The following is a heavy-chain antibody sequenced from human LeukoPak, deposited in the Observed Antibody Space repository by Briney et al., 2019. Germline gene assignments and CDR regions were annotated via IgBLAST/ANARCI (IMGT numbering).Heavy chain of an antibody. V-gene: IGHV5-51*01. CDR2: IYPGDSDT. J-gene: IGHJ4*02. D-gene: IGHD3-22*01. Sequence: GESLKISCKGSGYSFTSYWIGWVRQTPGKGLEWMGIIYPGDSDTRYSPSFQGQVTISADKSISTAYLQWSSLKASDTAMYYCARAGFYYDSSGPKVFDYWGQGTLVTVSS. CDR1: GYSFTSYW. CDR3: ARAGFYYDSSGPKVFDY.